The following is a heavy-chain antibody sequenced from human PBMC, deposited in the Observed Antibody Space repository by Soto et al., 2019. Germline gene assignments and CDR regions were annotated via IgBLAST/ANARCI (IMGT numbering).Heavy chain of an antibody. CDR2: INHSGST. J-gene: IGHJ4*02. D-gene: IGHD2-2*01. V-gene: IGHV4-34*01. CDR1: GGSFSGYY. Sequence: PSETLSLTCAVYGGSFSGYYWSWIRQPPGKGLEWIGEINHSGSTNYNPSLKSRVTISVDTSKNQFSLKLSSVTAADTAVYYCARKSRVAPAAMYYFDYWGQGTLVTVSS. CDR3: ARKSRVAPAAMYYFDY.